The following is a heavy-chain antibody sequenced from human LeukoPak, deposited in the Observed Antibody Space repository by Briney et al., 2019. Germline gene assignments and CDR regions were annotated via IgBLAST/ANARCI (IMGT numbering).Heavy chain of an antibody. D-gene: IGHD3-9*01. Sequence: GGSLRLSCAASGFTFSSYAMSWVRQAPGKGLDWVSAISGSGGSTYYADSVKGRFTISRDNSKNTLYLQMNSLRAEDTAVYYCAKGDLDWLLEEDWGQGTLVTVSS. CDR3: AKGDLDWLLEED. CDR2: ISGSGGST. CDR1: GFTFSSYA. V-gene: IGHV3-23*01. J-gene: IGHJ4*02.